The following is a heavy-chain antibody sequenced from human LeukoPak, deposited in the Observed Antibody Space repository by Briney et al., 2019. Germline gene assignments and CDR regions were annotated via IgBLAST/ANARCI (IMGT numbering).Heavy chain of an antibody. D-gene: IGHD2-2*01. CDR2: IKSKTDGGTT. Sequence: PGGSLRLSCAASGFTFSSYAMSWVRQAPGKGLEWVGRIKSKTDGGTTDYAAPVKGRFTISRDDSKNTLYLQMNSLKTEDTAVYYCTTGPPVPATANAPDYWGQGTLVTVSS. CDR1: GFTFSSYA. V-gene: IGHV3-15*01. CDR3: TTGPPVPATANAPDY. J-gene: IGHJ4*02.